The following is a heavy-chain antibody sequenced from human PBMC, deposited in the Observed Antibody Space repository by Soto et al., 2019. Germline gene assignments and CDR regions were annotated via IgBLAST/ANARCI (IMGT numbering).Heavy chain of an antibody. D-gene: IGHD6-13*01. V-gene: IGHV1-8*01. CDR2: MNPHSGNT. J-gene: IGHJ6*03. CDR1: GYTFTSYD. CDR3: ARSIAAAGTYYYYYMEV. Sequence: ASVKVSCKASGYTFTSYDMNWVRQATGQGLEWMGWMNPHSGNTGYAQKFQGRVTMTRNTSISTAYMELSSLRSEDTAVYYCARSIAAAGTYYYYYMEVWGKGTTVTVSS.